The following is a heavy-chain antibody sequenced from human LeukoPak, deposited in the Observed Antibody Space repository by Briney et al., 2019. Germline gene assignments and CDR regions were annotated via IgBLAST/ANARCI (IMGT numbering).Heavy chain of an antibody. D-gene: IGHD6-19*01. CDR1: GGSFSGYY. V-gene: IGHV4-34*01. CDR3: ARVRGYSSGWYTGNWFDP. Sequence: PSETLSLTCAVYGGSFSGYYWSWIRQPPGKGLEWIGEINHSGSTNYNPSLKSRVTISVDTSKNQFSLELSSVTAADTAVYYCARVRGYSSGWYTGNWFDPWGQGTLVTVSS. CDR2: INHSGST. J-gene: IGHJ5*02.